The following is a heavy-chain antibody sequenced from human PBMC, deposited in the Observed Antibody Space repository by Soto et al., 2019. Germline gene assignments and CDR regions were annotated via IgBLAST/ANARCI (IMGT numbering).Heavy chain of an antibody. Sequence: QVQLVESGGGVVQPGRSLRLSCATSGFTFSSFGMHWVRQAPGKGLEWVAVISDDGSDKYYADSVKGRFTISRDNSKNTLYLQMTSLRAEDTAVYYCAKDLTMTTAGMSWYLDIWGRGTLVTVSS. CDR1: GFTFSSFG. V-gene: IGHV3-30*18. CDR3: AKDLTMTTAGMSWYLDI. CDR2: ISDDGSDK. J-gene: IGHJ2*01. D-gene: IGHD1-1*01.